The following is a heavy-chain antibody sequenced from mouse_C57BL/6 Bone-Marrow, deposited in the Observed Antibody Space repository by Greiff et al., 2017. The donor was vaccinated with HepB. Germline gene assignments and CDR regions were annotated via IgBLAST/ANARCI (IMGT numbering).Heavy chain of an antibody. V-gene: IGHV10-1*01. CDR3: VRRKYYGRYFDV. D-gene: IGHD1-1*01. CDR2: IRSKSNNYAT. Sequence: EVQLMESGGGLVQPKGSLKLSCAASGFSFNTYAMNWVRQAPGKGLEWVARIRSKSNNYATYYADSVKDRFTISRDDSESMLYLQMNNLKTEDTAMYYCVRRKYYGRYFDVWGTGTTVTVSS. J-gene: IGHJ1*03. CDR1: GFSFNTYA.